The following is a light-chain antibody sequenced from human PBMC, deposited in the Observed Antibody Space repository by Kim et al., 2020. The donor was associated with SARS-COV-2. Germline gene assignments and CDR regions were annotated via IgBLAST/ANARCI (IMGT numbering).Light chain of an antibody. CDR2: AVS. Sequence: SIHVSCTGTCSDVGSYNYVSWYQQHPGKAPKLMIYAVSNRPSGVSNRFSGSKSGNTASLTISGLQAEDEADYYCSSYTRSSTNYVFGTGTKVTVL. J-gene: IGLJ1*01. CDR3: SSYTRSSTNYV. V-gene: IGLV2-14*03. CDR1: CSDVGSYNY.